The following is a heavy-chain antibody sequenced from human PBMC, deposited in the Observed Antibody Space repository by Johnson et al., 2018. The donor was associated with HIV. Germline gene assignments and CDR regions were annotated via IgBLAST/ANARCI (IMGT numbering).Heavy chain of an antibody. CDR3: ARGGGSLRWDLSFDI. CDR2: IGTAGDT. CDR1: GFTFSSYY. V-gene: IGHV3-13*01. J-gene: IGHJ3*02. D-gene: IGHD1-26*01. Sequence: VQLVESGGGLIQPGGSLRLSCAASGFTFSSYYMHWVRQTTGKGLEWVSAIGTAGDTYYPSSVKGRFTISRENAKNSLYLQINSLGAGDTAVYYCARGGGSLRWDLSFDIWGQGTMVTVSS.